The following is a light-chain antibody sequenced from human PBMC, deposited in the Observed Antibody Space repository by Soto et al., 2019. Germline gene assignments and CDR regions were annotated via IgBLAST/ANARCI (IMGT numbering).Light chain of an antibody. J-gene: IGKJ5*01. CDR2: ASV. CDR1: QSDGRKF. CDR3: QLYANSPP. V-gene: IGKV3-20*01. Sequence: EVVLTQSPGPLSLSPGESATITGQTSQSDGRKFVAWYQQKPGQAPRLLIYASVNRATGIPDRFSGSSAGTDFTLTINRLEPEDFAVYYCQLYANSPPFGQGTRLEIK.